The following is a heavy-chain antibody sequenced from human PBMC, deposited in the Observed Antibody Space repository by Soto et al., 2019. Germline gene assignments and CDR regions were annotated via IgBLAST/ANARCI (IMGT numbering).Heavy chain of an antibody. Sequence: PGGSLRLSCAASGFTVSSNYMSWVRQAPGKGLEWVSVIYSGGSTYYADSVKGRFTISRDNSKNTLYLQMNSLRAEDTAVYYCARVHPYRGYGYFDYWGQRTLVTVSS. CDR2: IYSGGST. V-gene: IGHV3-53*01. D-gene: IGHD5-12*01. CDR3: ARVHPYRGYGYFDY. CDR1: GFTVSSNY. J-gene: IGHJ4*02.